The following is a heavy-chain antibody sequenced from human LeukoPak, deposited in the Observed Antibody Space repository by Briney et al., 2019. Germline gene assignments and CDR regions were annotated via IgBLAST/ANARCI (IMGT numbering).Heavy chain of an antibody. D-gene: IGHD3-16*01. CDR3: VKDLGTRGGY. V-gene: IGHV3-64D*06. CDR1: XXTFXSXX. CDR2: ISSNGGGT. Sequence: GGSLRLSCSASXXTFXSXXXXXXXXXXGXXXXYVSAISSNGGGTYYADSVKGRFTISRDNSKNTLYLQMSSLRAEDTAVYYCVKDLGTRGGYWGQGTLVTVSS. J-gene: IGHJ4*02.